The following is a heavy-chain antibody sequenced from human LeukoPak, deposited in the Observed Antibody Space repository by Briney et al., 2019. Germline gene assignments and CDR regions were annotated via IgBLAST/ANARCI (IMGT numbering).Heavy chain of an antibody. J-gene: IGHJ3*02. V-gene: IGHV3-20*04. Sequence: GGSLRLSXAASGFTFDDYGMSWVRQAPGKGLEWVSGINWNGGSTGYADSVKGRFTISRDNAKNSLYLQMNSLRAEDTALYYCARGSYYYDSSGYYSNDNAFDIWGQGTMVTVSS. CDR3: ARGSYYYDSSGYYSNDNAFDI. CDR1: GFTFDDYG. CDR2: INWNGGST. D-gene: IGHD3-22*01.